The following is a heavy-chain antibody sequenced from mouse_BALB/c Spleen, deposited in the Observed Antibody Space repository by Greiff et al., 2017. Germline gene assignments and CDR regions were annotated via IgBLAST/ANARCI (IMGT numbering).Heavy chain of an antibody. J-gene: IGHJ2*01. Sequence: QVHVKQSGAELAKPGASVKMSCKASGYTFTSYWMHWVKQRPGQGLEWIGYINPSTGYTEYNQKFKDKATLTADKSSSTAYMQLSSLTSEDSAVYYCARFYGSSYYWGQGTTLTVSS. D-gene: IGHD1-1*01. CDR3: ARFYGSSYY. V-gene: IGHV1-7*01. CDR1: GYTFTSYW. CDR2: INPSTGYT.